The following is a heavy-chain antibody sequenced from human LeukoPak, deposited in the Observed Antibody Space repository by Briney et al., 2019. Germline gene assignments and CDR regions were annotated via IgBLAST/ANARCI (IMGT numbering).Heavy chain of an antibody. CDR1: GFTFSNAW. V-gene: IGHV3-15*01. CDR2: IKSKTDGGTT. CDR3: TAQVKYGDYVDY. Sequence: TGGSLRLSCAASGFTFSNAWMSWVRQAPGKGLEWVGRIKSKTDGGTTDYAAPGKGRFTISRDDSKNTLYLQINSLKTEDTAVYYCTAQVKYGDYVDYWGQGTLVTVSS. J-gene: IGHJ4*02. D-gene: IGHD4-17*01.